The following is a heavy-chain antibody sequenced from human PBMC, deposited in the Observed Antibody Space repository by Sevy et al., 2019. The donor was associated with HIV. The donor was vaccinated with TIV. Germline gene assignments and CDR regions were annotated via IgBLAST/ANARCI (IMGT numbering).Heavy chain of an antibody. Sequence: GGSLRLSCAASGFTFSSYAMHWVRQAPGKGLEWVAVISYDGSNKYYADSVKGRFTISRDNSKNTLYLQMNSLRAEDTPVYYCARDISGYSSSATMYYYYYYGMDVWGQGTTVTVSS. CDR2: ISYDGSNK. CDR3: ARDISGYSSSATMYYYYYYGMDV. CDR1: GFTFSSYA. D-gene: IGHD6-6*01. J-gene: IGHJ6*02. V-gene: IGHV3-30-3*01.